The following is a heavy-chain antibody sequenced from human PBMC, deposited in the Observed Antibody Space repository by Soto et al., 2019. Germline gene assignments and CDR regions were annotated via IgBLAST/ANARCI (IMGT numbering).Heavy chain of an antibody. Sequence: ASVKVSCKASGFTITSSAVQWVRQARGQGLELLGWIVGDNGNTKYAQKVQDRVSMATDTSTSTAYMELRSLTSDDTAVYYCARDPSNTSGNKLYLDYWGQGTPVTVSS. CDR1: GFTITSSA. D-gene: IGHD2-2*01. CDR2: IVGDNGNT. J-gene: IGHJ4*02. V-gene: IGHV1-18*01. CDR3: ARDPSNTSGNKLYLDY.